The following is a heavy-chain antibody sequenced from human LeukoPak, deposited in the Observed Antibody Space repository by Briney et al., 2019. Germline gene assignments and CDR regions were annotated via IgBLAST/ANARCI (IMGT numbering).Heavy chain of an antibody. CDR2: INQDGSDK. J-gene: IGHJ4*02. CDR3: ATHDVLTGYPYFDY. V-gene: IGHV3-7*01. CDR1: GFIFRSYW. Sequence: GGSLRLSCAASGFIFRSYWLSWVRQAPGRGLEGVANINQDGSDKYYADSVKGRFTISRDNAKNTLFLQMDSLRVDDTALYYCATHDVLTGYPYFDYWGRGTLVTVSS. D-gene: IGHD3-9*01.